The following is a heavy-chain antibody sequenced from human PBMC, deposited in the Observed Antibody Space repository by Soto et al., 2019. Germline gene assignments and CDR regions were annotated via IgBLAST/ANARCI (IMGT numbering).Heavy chain of an antibody. D-gene: IGHD2-2*01. CDR2: IYYSGST. CDR3: ARSHTYCSSTSGYGGYYYYYMDA. V-gene: IGHV4-31*03. Sequence: PSETLSLTCTVSGGSISSGGYYWSWIRQHPGKGLEWIGYIYYSGSTYYNPSLKSRVTISVDTSKNQFSLKLSSVTAADTAVYYCARSHTYCSSTSGYGGYYYYYMDAWGKGTTVTFP. J-gene: IGHJ6*03. CDR1: GGSISSGGYY.